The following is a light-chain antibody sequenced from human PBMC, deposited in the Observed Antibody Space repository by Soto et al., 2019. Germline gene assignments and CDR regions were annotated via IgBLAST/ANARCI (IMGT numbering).Light chain of an antibody. CDR2: KAS. J-gene: IGKJ4*01. CDR1: QTIRSW. CDR3: QQYDTYSGT. V-gene: IGKV1-5*03. Sequence: DIQMTQSPSTLSASVGDRVTITCRASQTIRSWLAWYQQKPGKAPKLLIYKASNLESGVPSRFSGSESGTKFTLSISSLQPDDFATYYCQQYDTYSGTFGGGTKVEI.